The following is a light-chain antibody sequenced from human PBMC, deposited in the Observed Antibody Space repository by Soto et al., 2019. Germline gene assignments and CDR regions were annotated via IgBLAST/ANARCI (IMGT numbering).Light chain of an antibody. CDR1: QSILYSSNNKNY. CDR3: QQYYDAPQT. J-gene: IGKJ1*01. Sequence: DIVMTQSPDSLAVSLGERATINCKSSQSILYSSNNKNYLAGYQQKPGQPPKLLIYWASTRESGVPDRFSGSGSGTDFTLTISSLQAGDVAVYYCQQYYDAPQTFGQGTKVEIK. V-gene: IGKV4-1*01. CDR2: WAS.